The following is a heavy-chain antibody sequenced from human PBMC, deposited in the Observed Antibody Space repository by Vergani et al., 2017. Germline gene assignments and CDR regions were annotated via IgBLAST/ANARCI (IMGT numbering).Heavy chain of an antibody. CDR3: ARKHISNYYNSSGYYDMDYYYGMDV. Sequence: EVQLLESGGGLVQPGGSLRLSCAASGFTFSSYAMSWVRQAPGKGLEWVSYISSSGSTIYYADSVKGRFTISRDNAKNSLYLQMNSLRAEDTAVYYCARKHISNYYNSSGYYDMDYYYGMDVWGQGTTVIVS. V-gene: IGHV3-48*04. CDR2: ISSSGSTI. J-gene: IGHJ6*02. CDR1: GFTFSSYA. D-gene: IGHD3-22*01.